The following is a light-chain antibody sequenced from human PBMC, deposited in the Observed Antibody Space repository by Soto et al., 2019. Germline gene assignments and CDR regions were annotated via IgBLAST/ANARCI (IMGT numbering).Light chain of an antibody. CDR2: ITS. Sequence: DIQLTQSPSFLSASVGDRVTITCRASQGISDYLAWYQQEPGKAPKVLIYITSTLQSGVPSRFSGSGSGTEFTLPISSLQPEDSATYYCQQLRSYPLSFGGGPRWRS. CDR3: QQLRSYPLS. V-gene: IGKV1-9*01. J-gene: IGKJ4*01. CDR1: QGISDY.